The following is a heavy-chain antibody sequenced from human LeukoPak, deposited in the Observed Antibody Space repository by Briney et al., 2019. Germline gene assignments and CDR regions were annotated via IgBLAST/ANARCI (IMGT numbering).Heavy chain of an antibody. CDR1: GYTFTSYY. CDR3: ARAPTPVVTPDWFAP. V-gene: IGHV1-8*01. Sequence: ASVKVSCKASGYTFTSYYINWVRQAPGQGLEWMGWINPNSGNRGYAQKFQGRVTMTRNTSINTAYMEMSRLRSEDKVLYYCARAPTPVVTPDWFAPGGQGTLVPVSS. D-gene: IGHD4-23*01. J-gene: IGHJ5*02. CDR2: INPNSGNR.